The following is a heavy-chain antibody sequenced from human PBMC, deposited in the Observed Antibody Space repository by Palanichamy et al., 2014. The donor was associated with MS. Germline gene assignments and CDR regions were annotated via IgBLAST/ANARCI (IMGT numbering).Heavy chain of an antibody. CDR3: AGDYRQAAVSS. CDR2: IKDDGSEK. D-gene: IGHD1-14*01. J-gene: IGHJ4*02. V-gene: IGHV3-7*01. CDR1: GFTFSSYW. Sequence: EVQLVESGGGLVQPGGSLRLSCAASGFTFSSYWMSWVRQAPGKGLEWMANIKDDGSEKYYVDSVKGRFAVSRDNVKSSLYLQMNSLRVEDTAVYYCAGDYRQAAVSSWGQGTLVTVSS.